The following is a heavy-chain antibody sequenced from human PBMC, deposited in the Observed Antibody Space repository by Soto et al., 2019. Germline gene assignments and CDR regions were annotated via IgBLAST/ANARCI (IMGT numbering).Heavy chain of an antibody. Sequence: VQLVESGGGVVQPGRSLRLSCAASGFTFSDYAMHWVRQAPGKGLEWVAVVSHDGRNKHYADSVKGRFTISRDSSKNTVSLEMTSLRAEDTAVYYFAKGGRQWLVTSDFNYWGQGALVTVSS. CDR2: VSHDGRNK. CDR1: GFTFSDYA. D-gene: IGHD6-19*01. CDR3: AKGGRQWLVTSDFNY. V-gene: IGHV3-30*18. J-gene: IGHJ4*02.